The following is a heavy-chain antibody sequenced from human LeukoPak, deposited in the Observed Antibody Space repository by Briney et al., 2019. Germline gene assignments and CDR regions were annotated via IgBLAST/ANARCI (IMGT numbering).Heavy chain of an antibody. J-gene: IGHJ4*02. D-gene: IGHD1-26*01. CDR3: AKVLSGSQDY. V-gene: IGHV3-23*01. Sequence: GGSLRLSCAASGFTFSSYAMSWVRQAPGKGLEWVSAISGGGVGTYYADSVKGRFTNSRDNSKNTVYLQMNSLRAEDTAVYYCAKVLSGSQDYWGQGTLVTVFS. CDR1: GFTFSSYA. CDR2: ISGGGVGT.